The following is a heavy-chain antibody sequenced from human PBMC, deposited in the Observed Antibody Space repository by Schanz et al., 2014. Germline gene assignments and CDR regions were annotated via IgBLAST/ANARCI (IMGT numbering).Heavy chain of an antibody. CDR2: IKHDGDEK. D-gene: IGHD4-17*01. Sequence: VQLVESGGGVVQPGGSLRLPCAASSYGMHWVPQAPGKGLEWVANIKHDGDEKDYVDSVKGRFTISRDNPKNSLCLQMNSLRAEDTALYYCARVLGGDEGLDQWGQGTLVTVSS. V-gene: IGHV3-7*01. CDR1: SYG. CDR3: ARVLGGDEGLDQ. J-gene: IGHJ4*02.